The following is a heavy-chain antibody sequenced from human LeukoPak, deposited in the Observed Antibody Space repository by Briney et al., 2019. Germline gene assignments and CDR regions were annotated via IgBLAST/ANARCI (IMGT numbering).Heavy chain of an antibody. V-gene: IGHV4-38-2*02. Sequence: PSETLSLTCTVSGYSISSGYYWGWIRPPPGKGLEWIGSIYHSGSTYYNPSLKSRVTISVDTSKNQFSLKLSSVTAADTAMYYCARGGRQQLVRGWFDPWGQGTLVTVSS. D-gene: IGHD6-13*01. J-gene: IGHJ5*02. CDR3: ARGGRQQLVRGWFDP. CDR2: IYHSGST. CDR1: GYSISSGYY.